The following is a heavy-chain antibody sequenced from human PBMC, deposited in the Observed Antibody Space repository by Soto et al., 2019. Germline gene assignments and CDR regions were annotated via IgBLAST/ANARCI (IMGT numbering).Heavy chain of an antibody. V-gene: IGHV3-30*18. CDR3: AKGDCSGGSCYFSAFDI. J-gene: IGHJ3*02. CDR1: GFTFSNYG. CDR2: ISYDGSIK. D-gene: IGHD2-15*01. Sequence: SGGSLRLSCAASGFTFSNYGMHWVRQVPGKGLEWVAVISYDGSIKHYADSVKGRFTISRDNSKNTLFLQMNSLRAEDTAVYFCAKGDCSGGSCYFSAFDIWGQGTMVTVSS.